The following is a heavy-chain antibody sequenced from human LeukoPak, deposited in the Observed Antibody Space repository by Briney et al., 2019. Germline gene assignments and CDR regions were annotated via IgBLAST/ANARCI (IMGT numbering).Heavy chain of an antibody. V-gene: IGHV4-59*12. Sequence: SETLSLTCTVSGGSINNYFWSWVRQPPGKGLEWIGHIYYSGSTNYSPSLKSRVTVSVDTSKKQFSLNLRSVTAADTAVYYCARGLHYNILTGGMDVWGQGTTVIVSS. J-gene: IGHJ6*02. CDR1: GGSINNYF. CDR3: ARGLHYNILTGGMDV. D-gene: IGHD3-9*01. CDR2: IYYSGST.